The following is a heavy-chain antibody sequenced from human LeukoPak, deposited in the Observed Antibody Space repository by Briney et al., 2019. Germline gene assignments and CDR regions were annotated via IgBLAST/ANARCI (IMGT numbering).Heavy chain of an antibody. V-gene: IGHV3-48*03. CDR2: ISSSGNTI. J-gene: IGHJ4*02. D-gene: IGHD3-10*01. Sequence: GGSLRLSCTASGFTFSSYEVNWVRQAPGKGWVGVSYISSSGNTIHYADSVKGRFTISRDNAKNSVYLQMSSLRAEDTAVYYCARRKVSGSGSYYFCDYWGQGTLVSVSS. CDR1: GFTFSSYE. CDR3: ARRKVSGSGSYYFCDY.